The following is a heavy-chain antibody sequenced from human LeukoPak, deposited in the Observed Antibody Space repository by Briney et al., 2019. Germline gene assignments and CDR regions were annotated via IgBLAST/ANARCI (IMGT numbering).Heavy chain of an antibody. D-gene: IGHD6-19*01. Sequence: PVKVSCKASGGTFSSYAISWVRQAPGQGLEWMGGIIPIFGTANYAQKFQGRVTITADESTSTAYMELSSLRSEDTAVYYCAREAARGIAVAGTNNLDYWGQGTLVTVSS. J-gene: IGHJ4*02. CDR2: IIPIFGTA. V-gene: IGHV1-69*13. CDR3: AREAARGIAVAGTNNLDY. CDR1: GGTFSSYA.